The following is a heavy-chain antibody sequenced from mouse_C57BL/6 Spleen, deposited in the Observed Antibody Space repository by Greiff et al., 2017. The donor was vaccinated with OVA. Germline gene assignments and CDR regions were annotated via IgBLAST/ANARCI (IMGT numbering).Heavy chain of an antibody. CDR3: ARSITIYAMDY. CDR2: IDPSDSYT. Sequence: VQLQQPGAELVMPGASVKLSCKASGYTFTSYWMHWVKQRPGQGLEWIGEIDPSDSYTNYNQKFKGKSTLTVDKSSRTAYMQLSSLTSEDSAVYYCARSITIYAMDYWGQGTSVTVSS. J-gene: IGHJ4*01. V-gene: IGHV1-69*01. D-gene: IGHD1-1*02. CDR1: GYTFTSYW.